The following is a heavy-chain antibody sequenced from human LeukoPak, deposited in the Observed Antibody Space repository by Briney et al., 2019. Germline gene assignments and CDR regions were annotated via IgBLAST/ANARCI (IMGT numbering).Heavy chain of an antibody. J-gene: IGHJ4*02. V-gene: IGHV3-23*01. CDR3: NYGDFPDS. D-gene: IGHD4-17*01. CDR2: ISGSGDRT. Sequence: QAGGSLRLSCVASGFTFRNFFMSWVRQAPGKGLECVSSISGSGDRTHYADSVKGRFTISRDNSQNTVYLQMNSLRAEDTALYHCNYGDFPDSWGQGTLVTVSS. CDR1: GFTFRNFF.